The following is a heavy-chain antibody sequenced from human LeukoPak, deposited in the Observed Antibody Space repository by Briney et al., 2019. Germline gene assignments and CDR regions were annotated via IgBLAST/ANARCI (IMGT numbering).Heavy chain of an antibody. CDR1: GGSFSGYF. Sequence: SETLSLTCALSGGSFSGYFCSWIRQPPGKGLEWIGEITDTGIPNYNPSLKSRVTISVDTSKNQFSLKLTSVTAADAAVYYCARLEELVDAFDIWGQGTMVTVSS. D-gene: IGHD1-1*01. V-gene: IGHV4-34*01. J-gene: IGHJ3*02. CDR3: ARLEELVDAFDI. CDR2: ITDTGIP.